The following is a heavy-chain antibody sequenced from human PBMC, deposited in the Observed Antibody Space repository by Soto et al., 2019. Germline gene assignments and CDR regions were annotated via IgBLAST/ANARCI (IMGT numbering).Heavy chain of an antibody. J-gene: IGHJ4*02. V-gene: IGHV3-23*01. Sequence: PGGSLRLSCAASGFTFSSYAMSWVRQAPGKGLEWVSVISGSGGSTYYADSVKGRFAISRDNSKNTLYLQMNSLRAEDTAVYYCAKDSTYCTNDVCYPPYFDYWGQGTLVTVSS. CDR1: GFTFSSYA. D-gene: IGHD2-8*01. CDR3: AKDSTYCTNDVCYPPYFDY. CDR2: ISGSGGST.